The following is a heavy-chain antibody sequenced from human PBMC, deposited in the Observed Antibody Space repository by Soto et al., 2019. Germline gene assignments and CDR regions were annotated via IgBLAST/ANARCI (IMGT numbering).Heavy chain of an antibody. Sequence: QITLNESGPTQVKPRQTLTLTCTFSGFSLTTSGVGVGWIRQSPGKAPEWLALIYWDDDKRYSPSLKSRLTITKDTSKNQVVLTMAALVPADTATYYCAHRVLRTVFGLVTTTAIYFDFWGQGTPVAVSS. CDR2: IYWDDDK. J-gene: IGHJ4*02. V-gene: IGHV2-5*02. CDR3: AHRVLRTVFGLVTTTAIYFDF. CDR1: GFSLTTSGVG. D-gene: IGHD3-3*01.